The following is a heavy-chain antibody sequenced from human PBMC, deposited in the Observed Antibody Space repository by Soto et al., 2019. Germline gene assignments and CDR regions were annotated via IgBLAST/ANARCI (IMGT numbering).Heavy chain of an antibody. J-gene: IGHJ6*02. CDR3: ARDYCTNGACYFPPSLYYYYGMDV. V-gene: IGHV1-46*01. D-gene: IGHD2-8*01. CDR1: GYTFTSYY. CDR2: INPSGGST. Sequence: ASVKVSCKASGYTFTSYYMHWVRQAPGQGLEWMGIINPSGGSTSYAQKFQGRVTMTRDTSTSTVYMELSSLRSEDTAVYYCARDYCTNGACYFPPSLYYYYGMDVWGQGTTVTVSS.